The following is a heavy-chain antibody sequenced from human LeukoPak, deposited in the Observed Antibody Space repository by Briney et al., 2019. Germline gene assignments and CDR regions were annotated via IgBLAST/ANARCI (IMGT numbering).Heavy chain of an antibody. V-gene: IGHV3-23*01. J-gene: IGHJ3*02. CDR1: GFTFSSYA. CDR3: AKDRGGSYLTGAFDI. CDR2: FSGSGGST. Sequence: GGSLRLSCAASGFTFSSYAMSWVRQAPGKGLEWVSAFSGSGGSTYYADSVKGRFTISRDNSKNTLYLQMNSLRAEDTAVYYCAKDRGGSYLTGAFDIWGQGTMVTVSS. D-gene: IGHD2-15*01.